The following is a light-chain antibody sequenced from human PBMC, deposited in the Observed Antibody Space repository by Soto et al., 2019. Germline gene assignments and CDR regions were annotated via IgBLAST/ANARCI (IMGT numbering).Light chain of an antibody. Sequence: EIVLTQSPGTLSLSPGERATLSCRASQSVSSSYLAWYQQKPGQAPRLLIYGASSRATGIPDRFSGSGSGTDFALTISRLEPEGFAVYYCQQYGRSFLFGQGTKLEIK. CDR2: GAS. CDR3: QQYGRSFL. CDR1: QSVSSSY. J-gene: IGKJ2*01. V-gene: IGKV3-20*01.